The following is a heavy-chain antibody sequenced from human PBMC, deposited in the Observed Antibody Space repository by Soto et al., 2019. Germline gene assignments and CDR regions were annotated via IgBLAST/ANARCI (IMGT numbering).Heavy chain of an antibody. J-gene: IGHJ4*02. D-gene: IGHD6-13*01. Sequence: QVHLVESGGGVVQPGRSLRLSCAASGFTFSHNGMHWVCQAPGKGLEWMGVISYEGSEKYYAGSVKGRFTISRDNSKNTLYLQMDTLRAEDTAIYYCVKDKGAAAGFDYWGQGILVTVSS. V-gene: IGHV3-30*18. CDR3: VKDKGAAAGFDY. CDR2: ISYEGSEK. CDR1: GFTFSHNG.